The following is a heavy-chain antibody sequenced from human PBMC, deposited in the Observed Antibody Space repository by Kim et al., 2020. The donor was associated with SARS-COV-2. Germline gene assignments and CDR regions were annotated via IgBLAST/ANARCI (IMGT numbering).Heavy chain of an antibody. CDR3: AREGDDYGGNPRNYFYYYGMDV. V-gene: IGHV3-64*01. CDR2: ISSNGGST. D-gene: IGHD4-17*01. Sequence: GGSLRLSCAASGFIFSSYAMHWVRQAPGKGLEYVSSISSNGGSTYYANSVKGRFTISRDNSKNTLYLQMGSLRAEDMAVYYCAREGDDYGGNPRNYFYYYGMDVWGQGPTVTVSS. J-gene: IGHJ6*02. CDR1: GFIFSSYA.